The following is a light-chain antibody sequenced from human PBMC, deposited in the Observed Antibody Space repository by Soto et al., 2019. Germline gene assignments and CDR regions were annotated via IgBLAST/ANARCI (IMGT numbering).Light chain of an antibody. CDR3: QQADSFPFT. CDR2: VAS. Sequence: DLQLTQSPSSVSASVGDRVTITCRASQDIGTWLAWYQQKPGKAPKLLIYVASNLQSGVPSRISGAGSGTDFNLTITSLQPEDFATYHCQQADSFPFTFGPGTKVDFK. J-gene: IGKJ3*01. CDR1: QDIGTW. V-gene: IGKV1-12*01.